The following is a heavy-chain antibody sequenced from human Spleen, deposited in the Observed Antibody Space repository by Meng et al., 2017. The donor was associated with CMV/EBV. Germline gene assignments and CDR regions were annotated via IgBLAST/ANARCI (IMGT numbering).Heavy chain of an antibody. CDR3: ARERYCSSTSCYAEYFQH. CDR2: IIPILGIA. D-gene: IGHD2-2*01. J-gene: IGHJ1*01. CDR1: TFSTDA. Sequence: TFSTDAISWVRQAPGQGLEWMGGIIPILGIANYAQKFRSRVAITADKSTSTAYMELSNLRSEDTAVYYCARERYCSSTSCYAEYFQHWGQGTLVTVSS. V-gene: IGHV1-69*10.